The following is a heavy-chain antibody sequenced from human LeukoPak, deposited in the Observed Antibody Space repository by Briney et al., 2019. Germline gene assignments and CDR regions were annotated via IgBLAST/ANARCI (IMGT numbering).Heavy chain of an antibody. J-gene: IGHJ4*02. CDR2: IYHSGST. CDR3: ARVFWSGYSYFDY. V-gene: IGHV4-38-2*02. CDR1: GYSISSGYY. D-gene: IGHD3-3*01. Sequence: SETLSLTCTVSGYSISSGYYWDWIRQPPGKGLEWIGSIYHSGSTYYNPSLKSRVTISVDTSKNQFSLKLSSVTAADTAVYYCARVFWSGYSYFDYWGQGTLVTVSS.